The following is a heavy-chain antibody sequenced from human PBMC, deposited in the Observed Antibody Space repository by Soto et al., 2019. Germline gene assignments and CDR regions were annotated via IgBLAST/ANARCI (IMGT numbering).Heavy chain of an antibody. D-gene: IGHD6-13*01. J-gene: IGHJ1*01. CDR2: VHHSVTT. CDR1: GGSVGYPGVY. Sequence: SETLSLTYGVAGGSVGYPGVYWGWQHKSPGKGLEWIGSVHHSVTTYYNPSLKGRVTISMDTSKNQFSLRLTSVTAADTAVYYCARDTSSTSLRAEYFQFWGQRTQVPGSS. CDR3: ARDTSSTSLRAEYFQF. V-gene: IGHV4-39*02.